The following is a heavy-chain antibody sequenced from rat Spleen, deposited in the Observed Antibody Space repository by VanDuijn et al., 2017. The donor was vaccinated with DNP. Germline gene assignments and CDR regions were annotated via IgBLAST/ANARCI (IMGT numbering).Heavy chain of an antibody. V-gene: IGHV5-22*01. J-gene: IGHJ2*01. CDR3: ARHEGLQKLWDF. CDR2: INYDGGNT. Sequence: EVQLVESGGGLVQPGGSLKLSCAASGFTFSDYYMAWVRQAPTKGLEWVTYINYDGGNTYYRDSVKGRFTISRDNAKSTLYLQMNSLSSEDMATYYCARHEGLQKLWDFWGQGVMVTVSS. D-gene: IGHD1-8*01. CDR1: GFTFSDYY.